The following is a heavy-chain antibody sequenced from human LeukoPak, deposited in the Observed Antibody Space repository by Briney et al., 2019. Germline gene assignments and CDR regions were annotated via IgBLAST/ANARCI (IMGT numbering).Heavy chain of an antibody. J-gene: IGHJ4*02. CDR2: ISFDGRTK. CDR3: AKDWHSVTIFDS. CDR1: GFTFSSYG. V-gene: IGHV3-30*18. Sequence: GRSLRLSCAASGFTFSSYGMHWVRQAPGKGLEWVAVISFDGRTKYYADSVKGRFTISRDNSNKTLFLQMNSLRAEDTALYYRAKDWHSVTIFDSWGQGTLVTVSS. D-gene: IGHD4-17*01.